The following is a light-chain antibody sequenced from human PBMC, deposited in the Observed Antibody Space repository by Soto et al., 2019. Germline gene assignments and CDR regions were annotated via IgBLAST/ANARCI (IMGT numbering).Light chain of an antibody. CDR1: QSISTY. J-gene: IGKJ4*01. CDR2: AAS. Sequence: DIQMTQSPSSLSASVGDRVTITCRASQSISTYLNWYQQKPGKAPKVLIYAASSLQGGVPSRFSGSGSGTDFTLTISTLQPEDFATYYCQQSYSSPVTFGGGTKV. CDR3: QQSYSSPVT. V-gene: IGKV1-39*01.